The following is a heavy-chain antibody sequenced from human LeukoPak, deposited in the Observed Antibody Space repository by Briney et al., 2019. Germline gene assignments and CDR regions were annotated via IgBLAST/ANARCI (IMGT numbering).Heavy chain of an antibody. CDR2: ISAYNGNT. CDR1: GYTFTSYG. J-gene: IGHJ3*02. V-gene: IGHV1-18*01. CDR3: TIVLLWFGEFAGGAFDI. D-gene: IGHD3-10*01. Sequence: ASVKVSCKASGYTFTSYGISWVRQAPGQGLEWMGWISAYNGNTNYAQRLQGRVTMTTDTSTSTAYMELRSLRPDDTAVYYCTIVLLWFGEFAGGAFDIWGQGTMVTVSS.